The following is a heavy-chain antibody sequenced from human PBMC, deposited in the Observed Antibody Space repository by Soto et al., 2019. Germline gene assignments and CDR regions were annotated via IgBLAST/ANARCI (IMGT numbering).Heavy chain of an antibody. J-gene: IGHJ4*02. CDR1: GGSFSGCY. CDR3: ARVRGGGPFDD. D-gene: IGHD1-26*01. V-gene: IGHV4-34*01. Sequence: SETLSLTCAVYGGSFSGCYWSWIRQPPGKGLEWIGEINHSGSTNYNPSLKSRVTISVDTSKNQFSLKLSSVAAADTAVYYCARVRGGGPFDDWGQGTLVTVSS. CDR2: INHSGST.